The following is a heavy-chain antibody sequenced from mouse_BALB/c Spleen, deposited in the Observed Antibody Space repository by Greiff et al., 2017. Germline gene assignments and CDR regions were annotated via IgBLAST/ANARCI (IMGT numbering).Heavy chain of an antibody. CDR3: ARLGTGTGAWFAY. CDR2: ISSGGGST. D-gene: IGHD4-1*01. Sequence: EVKLMESGGGLVKPGGSLKLSCAASGFAFSSYDMSWVRQTPEKRLEWVAYISSGGGSTYYPDTVKGRFTISRDNAKNTLYLQMSSLKSEDTAMYYCARLGTGTGAWFAYWGQGTLVTVSA. J-gene: IGHJ3*01. V-gene: IGHV5-12-1*01. CDR1: GFAFSSYD.